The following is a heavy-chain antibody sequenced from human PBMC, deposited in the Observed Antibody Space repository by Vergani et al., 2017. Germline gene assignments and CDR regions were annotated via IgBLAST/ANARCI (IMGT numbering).Heavy chain of an antibody. CDR2: ISSSSYI. V-gene: IGHV3-21*04. Sequence: EVQLVESGGGLVKPGGSLRLSCAASGFTFSSYSMNWVRQAPGKGLEWVSSISSSSYIYYADSVKGRFTISRDNSKNTLYLQMNSLRAEDTAVYYCAKEGSGYDLIRWDSSGWYYFDYWGQGTLVTVSS. D-gene: IGHD6-19*01. J-gene: IGHJ4*02. CDR1: GFTFSSYS. CDR3: AKEGSGYDLIRWDSSGWYYFDY.